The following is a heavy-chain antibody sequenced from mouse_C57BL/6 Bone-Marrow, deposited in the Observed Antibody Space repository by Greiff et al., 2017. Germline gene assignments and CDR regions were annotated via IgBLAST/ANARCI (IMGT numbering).Heavy chain of an antibody. J-gene: IGHJ3*01. Sequence: VQLVESGPGLVQPSQSLSITCTVSGFSLTSYGVHWVRQSPGKGLEWRGVIWSGGSTDYNAAFISRLSISKDKSKSQVFFKMNSLQADDTAIYYCARKEYYGSWAWFAYWGQGTLVTVSA. CDR2: IWSGGST. CDR1: GFSLTSYG. D-gene: IGHD1-1*01. CDR3: ARKEYYGSWAWFAY. V-gene: IGHV2-2*01.